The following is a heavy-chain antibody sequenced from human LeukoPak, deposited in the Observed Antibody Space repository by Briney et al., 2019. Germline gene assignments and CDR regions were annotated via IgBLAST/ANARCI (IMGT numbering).Heavy chain of an antibody. CDR2: IYPGDSDT. J-gene: IGHJ4*02. CDR3: ARPTNYYDSSGFVGPLFDY. D-gene: IGHD3-22*01. CDR1: GYSFTSYW. Sequence: GESLKISCKGSGYSFTSYWIVWVRQMPGKGLEWMGIIYPGDSDTRYSPSFQGQVTISADKSISTAYLQWSSLRASDTAMYYCARPTNYYDSSGFVGPLFDYWGQGTLVTVSS. V-gene: IGHV5-51*01.